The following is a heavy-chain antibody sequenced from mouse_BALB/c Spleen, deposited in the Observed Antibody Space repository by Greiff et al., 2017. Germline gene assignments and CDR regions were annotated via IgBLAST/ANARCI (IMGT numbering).Heavy chain of an antibody. CDR2: ISSGGSYT. J-gene: IGHJ4*01. Sequence: DVQLVESGGGLVKPGGSLKLSCAASGFTFSSYAMSWVRQSPEKRLEWVAEISSGGSYTYYPDTVTGRFTISRDNAKNTLYLEMSSLRSEDTAMYYCARGGNYVPYYAMDYWGQGTSVTVSS. CDR3: ARGGNYVPYYAMDY. D-gene: IGHD2-1*01. CDR1: GFTFSSYA. V-gene: IGHV5-9-4*01.